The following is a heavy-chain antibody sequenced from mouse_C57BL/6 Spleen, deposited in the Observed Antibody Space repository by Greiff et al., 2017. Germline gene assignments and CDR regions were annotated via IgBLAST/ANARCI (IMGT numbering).Heavy chain of an antibody. V-gene: IGHV1-7*01. CDR2: INPSSGYT. D-gene: IGHD1-1*01. CDR3: ARKSAVEYYFDY. Sequence: QVQLKQPGAELVKPGASVKLSCKASGYTFTSYWMPWVKQRPGQGLEWIGYINPSSGYTKYNQKFKDKATLTVDKSSSTAYMQLSSLTYEDSAVYYCARKSAVEYYFDYWGQGTTLTVSS. J-gene: IGHJ2*01. CDR1: GYTFTSYW.